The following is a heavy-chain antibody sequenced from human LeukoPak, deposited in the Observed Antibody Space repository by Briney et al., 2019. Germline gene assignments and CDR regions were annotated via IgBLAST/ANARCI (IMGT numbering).Heavy chain of an antibody. CDR1: GGSLSGYY. V-gene: IGHV4-34*01. Sequence: SETLSLTCAVYGGSLSGYYWSWIRQPPGKGLEWIGEINHSGSTNYNPSLKSRVTISVDTSKNQFSLKLSSVTAADTAVYYCARAPGYCSGGRCSYYYGMDVWGQGTMVTVSS. CDR2: INHSGST. J-gene: IGHJ6*02. CDR3: ARAPGYCSGGRCSYYYGMDV. D-gene: IGHD2-15*01.